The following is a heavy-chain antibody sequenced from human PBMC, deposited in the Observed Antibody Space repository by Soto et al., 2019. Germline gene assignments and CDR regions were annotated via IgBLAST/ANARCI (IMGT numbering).Heavy chain of an antibody. D-gene: IGHD2-15*01. CDR3: AKDDYWSGGSCYAVEWYFDL. J-gene: IGHJ2*01. Sequence: EVQLLESGGGLVQPGGSLRLSCAASGFTFSSYAMSWVRQAPGKGLEWVSAISGSGGSTYYADSVQGRFTISRDNSKNTLYLQMNSLRAEDTAVYYCAKDDYWSGGSCYAVEWYFDLWGRGTVVTVSS. CDR1: GFTFSSYA. V-gene: IGHV3-23*01. CDR2: ISGSGGST.